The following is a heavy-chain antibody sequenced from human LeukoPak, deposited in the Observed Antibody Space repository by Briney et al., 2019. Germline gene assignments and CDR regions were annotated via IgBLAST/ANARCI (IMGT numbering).Heavy chain of an antibody. Sequence: SETLSLTCTVSGGSIGSYYWSWIRQPPGKGLEWIGEINHSGSTNYNPSLKSRVTISVDTSKNQFSLKLSSVTAADTAVYYCALKTWGYDSSGYNNWFDPWGQGTLVTVSS. CDR1: GGSIGSYY. J-gene: IGHJ5*02. CDR3: ALKTWGYDSSGYNNWFDP. CDR2: INHSGST. D-gene: IGHD3-22*01. V-gene: IGHV4-34*01.